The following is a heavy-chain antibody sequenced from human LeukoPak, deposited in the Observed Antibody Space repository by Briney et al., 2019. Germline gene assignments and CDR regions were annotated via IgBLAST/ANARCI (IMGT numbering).Heavy chain of an antibody. Sequence: PGGSLRLSCAASGFTFSSYGMSWVRHAPGKGLEWVSGINWNGGSTVYADSVKGRFTISRDNAKNSLYLQMNSLRAEDTALYYCARDGHKGGRYFDYWGQGTLVTVSS. V-gene: IGHV3-20*04. CDR1: GFTFSSYG. CDR2: INWNGGST. J-gene: IGHJ4*02. CDR3: ARDGHKGGRYFDY. D-gene: IGHD2-21*01.